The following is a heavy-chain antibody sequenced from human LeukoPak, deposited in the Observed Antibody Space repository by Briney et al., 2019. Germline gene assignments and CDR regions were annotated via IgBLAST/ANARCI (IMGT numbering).Heavy chain of an antibody. V-gene: IGHV3-30*18. D-gene: IGHD2-15*01. CDR2: ISYDGRTK. J-gene: IGHJ4*02. CDR3: AKEYCGGRCYEDYFDY. CDR1: GFTFSSQG. Sequence: GRSLRLSCAAFGFTFSSQGMHWVRQAPGKGLEWVAVISYDGRTKCYADSVKGRFTISRDNSKNTLSLQMNSLRAEDTAVYYCAKEYCGGRCYEDYFDYWGQGTLVTIPS.